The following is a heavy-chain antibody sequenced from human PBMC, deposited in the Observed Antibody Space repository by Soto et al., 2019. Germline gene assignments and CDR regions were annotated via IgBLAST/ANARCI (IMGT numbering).Heavy chain of an antibody. CDR2: INHTGGT. Sequence: SETLSLTCTISGGSISGSAWSWIRQPPGKGLEWIGEINHTGGTHYNPSLKSRVTMSVDTSKNQFSLRLSSVTAADTAIYYCATRITVFGLLIPPFDPWGQGTQVTV. CDR3: ATRITVFGLLIPPFDP. J-gene: IGHJ5*02. V-gene: IGHV4-34*01. CDR1: GGSISGSA. D-gene: IGHD3-3*01.